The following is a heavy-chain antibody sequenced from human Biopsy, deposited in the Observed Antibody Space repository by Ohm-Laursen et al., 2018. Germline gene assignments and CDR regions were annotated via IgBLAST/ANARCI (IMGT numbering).Heavy chain of an antibody. CDR1: GDSISSYY. Sequence: TLSLTCTVSGDSISSYYWSWIRQPPGKGLQRIGYAYYTGSTDYNPSLQSRVTISVDTSKNHFSLRLRSVTPADTAIYYCARDRGYYSDRTVPGYFDLWGRGTLVTVSS. V-gene: IGHV4-59*01. CDR3: ARDRGYYSDRTVPGYFDL. D-gene: IGHD3-22*01. CDR2: AYYTGST. J-gene: IGHJ2*01.